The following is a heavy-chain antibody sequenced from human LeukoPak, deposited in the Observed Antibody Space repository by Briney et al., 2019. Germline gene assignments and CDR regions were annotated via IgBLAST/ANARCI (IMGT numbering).Heavy chain of an antibody. CDR2: IYYSGST. Sequence: SETLSLTCTVSGDSISSTSYYWSWIRQPPGKGLEWIGYIYYSGSTNYNPSLKSRVTISVDTSKNQFSLKLSSVTAADTAVYYCARDYYDSSGLTSPAFDIWGQGTMVTVSS. V-gene: IGHV4-61*01. CDR1: GDSISSTSYY. CDR3: ARDYYDSSGLTSPAFDI. D-gene: IGHD3-22*01. J-gene: IGHJ3*02.